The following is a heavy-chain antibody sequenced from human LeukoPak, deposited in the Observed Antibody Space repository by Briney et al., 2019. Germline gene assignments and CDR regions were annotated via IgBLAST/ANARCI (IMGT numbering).Heavy chain of an antibody. CDR2: ISGSGGST. CDR1: GFTFSSYG. D-gene: IGHD3-10*01. J-gene: IGHJ5*02. CDR3: AKGHYYGSDNWFDP. V-gene: IGHV3-23*01. Sequence: GGTLRLSCAASGFTFSSYGMSWVRQAPGKGLEWVSAISGSGGSTYYADSVKGRFTISRDNSKNTLYLQMNTLRAEDTAVYYCAKGHYYGSDNWFDPWGQGTLVTVSS.